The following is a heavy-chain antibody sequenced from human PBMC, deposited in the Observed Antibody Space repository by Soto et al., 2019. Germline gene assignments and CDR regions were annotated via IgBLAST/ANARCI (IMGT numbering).Heavy chain of an antibody. D-gene: IGHD2-2*01. CDR2: VGGGGGTT. CDR3: AREDSIVIPAVSDF. Sequence: GGSLRLSCTASGFSFSSYAMSWVRQAPGGGLEWVSFVGGGGGTTFSADSVKGRFTVSRDNAKNSVSLQMNTLRVEDTAVYYCAREDSIVIPAVSDFWGQGTLVTVSS. CDR1: GFSFSSYA. V-gene: IGHV3-23*01. J-gene: IGHJ4*02.